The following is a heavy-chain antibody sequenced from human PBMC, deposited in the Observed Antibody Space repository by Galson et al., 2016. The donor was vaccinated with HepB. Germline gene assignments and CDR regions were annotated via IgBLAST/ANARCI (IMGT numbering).Heavy chain of an antibody. D-gene: IGHD3-10*01. V-gene: IGHV3-30*18. CDR3: AKDPYYYGSGSYYFDY. CDR2: ISYDGSKK. J-gene: IGHJ4*02. CDR1: AFTFSTYG. Sequence: LRLSCAASAFTFSTYGMHWVRQAPGKGLEWVAVISYDGSKKYYADSVKGRFTISRDNSKNTLYLQLNSLRTEDTAVYFCAKDPYYYGSGSYYFDYWGQGNLVTGSS.